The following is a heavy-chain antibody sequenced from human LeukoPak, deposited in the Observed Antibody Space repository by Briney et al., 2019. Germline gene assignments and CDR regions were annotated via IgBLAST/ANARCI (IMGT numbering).Heavy chain of an antibody. D-gene: IGHD6-19*01. V-gene: IGHV6-1*01. CDR2: TFYRSKWYN. Sequence: SQTLSLTCAISGDSVSNDRAVWNWIRQSPSRGLEWLGRTFYRSKWYNDYAVSVKGRIAFSADTPKNQFTLQLNSVTPDDTAVYFCARQGSAGWTFDFWGQGTLVTVSS. CDR1: GDSVSNDRAV. J-gene: IGHJ4*02. CDR3: ARQGSAGWTFDF.